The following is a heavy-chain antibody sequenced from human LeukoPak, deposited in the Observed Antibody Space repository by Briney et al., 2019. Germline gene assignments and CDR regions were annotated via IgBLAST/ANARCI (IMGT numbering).Heavy chain of an antibody. Sequence: ASVKVSCKASGYTFSSYVITWVRQAPGQGLEWMGWITAYNGNTNYAQKFQGRITMTGDTSISTGYMELSSLRSDDTAVYYCARELGRNAFDVWGQGTMVTVSS. J-gene: IGHJ3*01. CDR2: ITAYNGNT. CDR1: GYTFSSYV. CDR3: ARELGRNAFDV. V-gene: IGHV1-18*01. D-gene: IGHD3-10*01.